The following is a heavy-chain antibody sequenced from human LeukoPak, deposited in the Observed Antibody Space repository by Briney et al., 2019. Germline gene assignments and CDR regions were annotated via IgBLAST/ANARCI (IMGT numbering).Heavy chain of an antibody. CDR2: ISSSSSYI. D-gene: IGHD3-22*01. CDR3: ARVVVIESYYYYYMDV. J-gene: IGHJ6*03. V-gene: IGHV3-21*01. CDR1: GFTFSSYS. Sequence: GGSLRLSCAASGFTFSSYSMNWVRQAPGKGLEWVSSISSSSSYIYYADSVKGRFTISRDNAKNSLYLQMNSLRAEDTAVYYCARVVVIESYYYYYMDVWGKGTTVTVSS.